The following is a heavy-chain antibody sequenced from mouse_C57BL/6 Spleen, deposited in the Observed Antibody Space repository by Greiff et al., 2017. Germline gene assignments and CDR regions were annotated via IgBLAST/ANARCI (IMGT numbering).Heavy chain of an antibody. CDR1: GYTFTSYW. D-gene: IGHD2-3*01. CDR2: IHPNSGST. V-gene: IGHV1-64*01. Sequence: QVQLQQSGAELVKPGASVKLSCKASGYTFTSYWMHWVKQRPGQGLEWIGMIHPNSGSTNYNEKFKSKATLTVDKSSSTAYMQLSSLTSEDSAVYYCDDGYGGYFDVWGTGTTVTVSS. J-gene: IGHJ1*03. CDR3: DDGYGGYFDV.